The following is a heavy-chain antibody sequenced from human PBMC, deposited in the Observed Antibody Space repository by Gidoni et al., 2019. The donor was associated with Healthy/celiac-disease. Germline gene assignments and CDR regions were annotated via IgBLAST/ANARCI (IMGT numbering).Heavy chain of an antibody. CDR3: AREIRIAAAGIVSWFDP. J-gene: IGHJ5*02. Sequence: QVQLQESGPGLVKPSQTLSLTCTVSGGSISSGGYYWSWIRQHPGKGLEWIGYIYYSGSTYYNPSLKSRVTISVDTSKNQFSLKLSSVTAADTAVYYCAREIRIAAAGIVSWFDPWGQGTLVTVSS. CDR1: GGSISSGGYY. CDR2: IYYSGST. V-gene: IGHV4-31*03. D-gene: IGHD6-13*01.